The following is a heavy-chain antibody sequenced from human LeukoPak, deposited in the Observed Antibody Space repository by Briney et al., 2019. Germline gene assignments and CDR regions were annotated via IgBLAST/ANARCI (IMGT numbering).Heavy chain of an antibody. V-gene: IGHV3-48*03. D-gene: IGHD4-17*01. CDR2: ISSSGSTI. CDR3: ARSYRDYVLFDY. Sequence: GGSLRLSCAASGFTFSSYEMNWVRQAPGKGLEWVSYISSSGSTIYYADSVKGRFTISRDNAKNSLYLQMNSLRAEDTAVYYCARSYRDYVLFDYWGQGTLVTVSS. CDR1: GFTFSSYE. J-gene: IGHJ4*02.